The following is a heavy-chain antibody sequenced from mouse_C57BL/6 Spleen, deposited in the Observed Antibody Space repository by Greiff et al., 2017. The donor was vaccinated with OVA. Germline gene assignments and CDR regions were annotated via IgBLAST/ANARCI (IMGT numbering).Heavy chain of an antibody. V-gene: IGHV1-42*01. CDR1: GYSFTGYY. CDR3: ASRREFAY. CDR2: INPSTGGT. Sequence: DVKLVESGPELVKPGASVKISCKASGYSFTGYYMNWVKQSPEKSLEWIGEINPSTGGTTYNQKFKAKATLTVDKSSSTAYMQLKSLTSEDSAVYYCASRREFAYWGQGTLVTVSA. J-gene: IGHJ3*01.